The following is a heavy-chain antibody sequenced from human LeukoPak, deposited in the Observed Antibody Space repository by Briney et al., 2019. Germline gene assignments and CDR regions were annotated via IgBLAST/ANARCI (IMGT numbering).Heavy chain of an antibody. V-gene: IGHV4-39*01. D-gene: IGHD3-10*01. CDR1: GGSISSSSYY. CDR3: ASEEGLLWFGELSENWFDP. CDR2: IYYSGST. J-gene: IGHJ5*02. Sequence: SETLSLTCTVSGGSISSSSYYWGWIRQPPGKGLEWIGSIYYSGSTYYNPSLKSRVTISVDTSKNQFSLKLSSVTAADTAVYYCASEEGLLWFGELSENWFDPWGQGTLVTVSS.